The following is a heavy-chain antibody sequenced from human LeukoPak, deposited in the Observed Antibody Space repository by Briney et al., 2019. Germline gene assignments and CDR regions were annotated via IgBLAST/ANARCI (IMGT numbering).Heavy chain of an antibody. D-gene: IGHD6-13*01. CDR2: INHSGST. V-gene: IGHV4-34*01. CDR3: ASLQQLFDY. Sequence: PSETLSLTCAVYGGSFSGYYWNWIRQPPGKGLEWIGEINHSGSTNYNPSLKSRVTISVDTSKNQFSLKLSSVTAADTAVYYCASLQQLFDYWGQGTLVTVSS. J-gene: IGHJ4*02. CDR1: GGSFSGYY.